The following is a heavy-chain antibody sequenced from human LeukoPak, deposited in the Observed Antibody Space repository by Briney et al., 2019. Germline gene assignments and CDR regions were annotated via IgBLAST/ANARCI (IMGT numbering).Heavy chain of an antibody. J-gene: IGHJ4*02. V-gene: IGHV1-69*05. CDR1: GGTFSSYA. Sequence: GASVKVSCKASGGTFSSYAISWVRQAPGQGLEWMGGIIPIFGTANYAQKFQGRVMITTDESTSTAYMELSSLRSEDTAVYYCARDGYSGTHAYWGQGTLVTVSS. D-gene: IGHD1-26*01. CDR3: ARDGYSGTHAY. CDR2: IIPIFGTA.